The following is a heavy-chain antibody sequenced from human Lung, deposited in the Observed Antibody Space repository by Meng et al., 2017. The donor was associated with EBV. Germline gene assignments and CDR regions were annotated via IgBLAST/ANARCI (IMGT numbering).Heavy chain of an antibody. CDR1: GYTLTELS. J-gene: IGHJ5*02. V-gene: IGHV1-24*01. Sequence: QGQIVQAEAEVKKPVASVKVSCKVSGYTLTELSMNWVRHTPGKGLEWMGGFDPEDSETIYAQKFQGRITMTEDTSTNTAYMELRSLRSEDTAVYYCATEPLYIDSNNWFDPWGQGTLVTVSS. D-gene: IGHD3-9*01. CDR3: ATEPLYIDSNNWFDP. CDR2: FDPEDSET.